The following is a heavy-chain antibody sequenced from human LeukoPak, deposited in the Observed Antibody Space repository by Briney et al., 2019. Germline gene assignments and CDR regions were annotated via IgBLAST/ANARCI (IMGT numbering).Heavy chain of an antibody. CDR2: ISGSGGST. Sequence: GGSLRLSCAASGFTFSSYAMSWVRQAPGKGLEWVSAISGSGGSTYYADSVKGRFTISRDNSKNTLYLQMNSLRAEDTAVYYCAKSSYYDSSGYYREYYFDFWGQGTLVTVSS. V-gene: IGHV3-23*01. CDR3: AKSSYYDSSGYYREYYFDF. CDR1: GFTFSSYA. D-gene: IGHD3-22*01. J-gene: IGHJ4*02.